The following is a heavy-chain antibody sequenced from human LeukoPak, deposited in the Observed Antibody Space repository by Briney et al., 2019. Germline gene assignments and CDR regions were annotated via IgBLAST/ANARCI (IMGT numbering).Heavy chain of an antibody. V-gene: IGHV3-74*01. D-gene: IGHD3-9*01. CDR3: ARERYFDSNYFDY. CDR1: GFTFSSYW. J-gene: IGHJ4*02. CDR2: INSDGSST. Sequence: GGSLRLSCAASGFTFSSYWMHWVRQAPGKGLVWVSRINSDGSSTSYADSVTGRFTISRDNAKNTLYLQMNSLRAEDTAVYYCARERYFDSNYFDYWGQGTLVTVSS.